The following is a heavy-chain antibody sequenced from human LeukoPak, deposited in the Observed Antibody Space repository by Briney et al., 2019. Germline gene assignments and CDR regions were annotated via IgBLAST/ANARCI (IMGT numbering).Heavy chain of an antibody. CDR2: MNPNSGNT. J-gene: IGHJ6*03. CDR3: ARVRKPITMVRGVNYYYMDV. CDR1: GYTFTSYD. V-gene: IGHV1-8*01. D-gene: IGHD3-10*01. Sequence: ASVKVSCKASGYTFTSYDINWVRQATGQGLEWMGWMNPNSGNTGYAQKFQGRVTMTRNTSISTACMELSSLRSEDTAVYYCARVRKPITMVRGVNYYYMDVWGKGTTVTISS.